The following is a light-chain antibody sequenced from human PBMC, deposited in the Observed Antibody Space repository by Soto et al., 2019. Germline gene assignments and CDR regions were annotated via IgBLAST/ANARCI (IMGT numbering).Light chain of an antibody. CDR1: QDIGNF. J-gene: IGKJ4*01. Sequence: DPQMTQSPSSLSASVGDRVTITCQASQDIGNFLSWYQHKPGEPPRLLIYDASNLQTGVSSRFSGSGSGTDFTFTISSLQPEDIATYYCQQYSTLLLTFGGGTKVDIK. CDR3: QQYSTLLLT. CDR2: DAS. V-gene: IGKV1-33*01.